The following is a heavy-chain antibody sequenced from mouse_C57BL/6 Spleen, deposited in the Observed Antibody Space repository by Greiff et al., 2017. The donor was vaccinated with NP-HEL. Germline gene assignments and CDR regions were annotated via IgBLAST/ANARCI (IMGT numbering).Heavy chain of an antibody. Sequence: QVQLQQSGAELVRPGASVTLSCKASGYTFTDYEMHWVKQTPVHGLEWIGAIDPETGGTAYNQKFTGKAILTADKSSSTAYMELRSLTSEDSAVYYCTEEGDGKGYFDVWGTGTTVTVSS. CDR1: GYTFTDYE. V-gene: IGHV1-15*01. CDR2: IDPETGGT. CDR3: TEEGDGKGYFDV. D-gene: IGHD2-1*01. J-gene: IGHJ1*03.